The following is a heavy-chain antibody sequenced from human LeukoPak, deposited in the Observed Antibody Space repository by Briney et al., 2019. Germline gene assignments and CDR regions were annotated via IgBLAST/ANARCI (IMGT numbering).Heavy chain of an antibody. D-gene: IGHD3-3*01. CDR3: ANGATIFGVVIRVDS. J-gene: IGHJ4*02. CDR1: GGSISSSSYY. Sequence: SETLSLTCTVSGGSISSSSYYWGWIRQPPGKGLEWIGSIYYSGSTYYNPSLKSRVTISVDMSKNQFPLKVRSVTAADTAVYYCANGATIFGVVIRVDSWGQGTLVTVSS. CDR2: IYYSGST. V-gene: IGHV4-39*06.